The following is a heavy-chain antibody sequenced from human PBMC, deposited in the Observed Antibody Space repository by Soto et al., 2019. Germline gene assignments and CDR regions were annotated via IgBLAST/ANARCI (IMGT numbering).Heavy chain of an antibody. V-gene: IGHV1-69*01. CDR3: ARGKSSGYPNDYFDY. CDR1: GGTFSSYA. J-gene: IGHJ4*02. CDR2: IIPTFGTA. Sequence: QVQLVQSGAEVKKPGSSVKVSCKASGGTFSSYAISWVRQAPGQGLERMGGIIPTFGTANYAQKFEGRVTITADESTSTAYMELSSLRSEDTAVYYCARGKSSGYPNDYFDYGGQGTLVTVSS. D-gene: IGHD3-22*01.